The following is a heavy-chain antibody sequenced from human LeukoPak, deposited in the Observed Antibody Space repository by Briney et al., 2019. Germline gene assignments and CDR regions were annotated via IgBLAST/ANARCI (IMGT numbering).Heavy chain of an antibody. CDR1: GFTFSSYG. J-gene: IGHJ4*02. D-gene: IGHD3-22*01. V-gene: IGHV3-30*18. CDR2: ISYDGSNK. CDR3: AKISGYYYDSSGYYSDY. Sequence: PGGSLRLSCAASGFTFSSYGMHWVRQAPGKGLEWGAVISYDGSNKYYADSVKGRFTISRDNSKNTLYLQMNSLRAEDTAVYYCAKISGYYYDSSGYYSDYWGQGTLVTVSS.